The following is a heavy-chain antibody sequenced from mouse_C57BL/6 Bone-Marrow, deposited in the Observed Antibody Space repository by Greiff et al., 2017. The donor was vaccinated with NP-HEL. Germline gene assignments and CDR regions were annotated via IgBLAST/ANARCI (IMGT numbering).Heavy chain of an antibody. CDR3: ARKGAYYSNYPFAY. D-gene: IGHD2-5*01. CDR2: INPGSGGT. V-gene: IGHV1-54*01. Sequence: QVQLKESGAELVRPGTSVKVSCKASGYAFTNYLIEWVKQRPGQGLEWIGVINPGSGGTNYNEKFKGKATLTADKSSSTAYMQLSSLTSEDSAVYFCARKGAYYSNYPFAYWGQGTLVTVSA. J-gene: IGHJ3*01. CDR1: GYAFTNYL.